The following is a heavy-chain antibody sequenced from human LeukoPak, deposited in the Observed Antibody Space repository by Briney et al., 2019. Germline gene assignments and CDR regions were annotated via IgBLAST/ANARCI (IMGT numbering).Heavy chain of an antibody. D-gene: IGHD3-16*02. CDR1: GGSISSGSYY. V-gene: IGHV4-61*02. J-gene: IGHJ4*02. CDR3: ARVLMITFGGVIGLVD. CDR2: IYTSGST. Sequence: SETLSLTCTVSGGSISSGSYYWSWIRQPAGKGLEWIGRIYTSGSTNYNPSLKSRVTISVDTSKNQFSLKLSSVTAADTAVYYCARVLMITFGGVIGLVDWGQGTLVTVSS.